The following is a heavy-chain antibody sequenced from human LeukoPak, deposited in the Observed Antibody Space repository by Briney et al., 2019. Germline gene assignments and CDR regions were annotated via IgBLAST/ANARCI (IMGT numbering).Heavy chain of an antibody. V-gene: IGHV3-73*01. Sequence: GGSLRLSCAASGFTFSGSAMHWVRQASGKGLEWVGRIRSKANSYATAYAASVKGRFTISRDDSKNTAYLQMNSLKTEDTAVYYCTRAAKRSPTGYHFDPWGQGTLVTVSS. D-gene: IGHD5-12*01. CDR2: IRSKANSYAT. CDR1: GFTFSGSA. J-gene: IGHJ5*02. CDR3: TRAAKRSPTGYHFDP.